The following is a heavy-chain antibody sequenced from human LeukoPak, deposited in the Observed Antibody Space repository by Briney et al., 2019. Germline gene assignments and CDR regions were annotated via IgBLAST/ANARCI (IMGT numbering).Heavy chain of an antibody. V-gene: IGHV3-23*01. CDR3: ARDRGGRRYYYGSGSYYPPDY. CDR2: ISGSGGST. CDR1: GFTFSSYA. Sequence: PGGSLRLSCAASGFTFSSYAMSWVRQAPGKGLEWVSAISGSGGSTYYADSVKGRFTISRDNSKNTLYLQMNSLRAEDTAVYYCARDRGGRRYYYGSGSYYPPDYWGQGTLVTVSS. D-gene: IGHD3-10*01. J-gene: IGHJ4*02.